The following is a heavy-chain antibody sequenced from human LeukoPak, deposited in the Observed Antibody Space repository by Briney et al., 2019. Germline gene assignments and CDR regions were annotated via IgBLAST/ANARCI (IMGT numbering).Heavy chain of an antibody. D-gene: IGHD6-13*01. CDR1: GFTFSGSA. CDR2: INSDGSST. V-gene: IGHV3-74*01. J-gene: IGHJ4*02. CDR3: ARGLGGYTSSQAY. Sequence: PGGSLRLSCAASGFTFSGSALHWVRQAPGKGLVWDSRINSDGSSTNYADSVKGRFTISRDNAKNTLYLQMNSLRAEDTAVYYCARGLGGYTSSQAYWGQGTLVTVSS.